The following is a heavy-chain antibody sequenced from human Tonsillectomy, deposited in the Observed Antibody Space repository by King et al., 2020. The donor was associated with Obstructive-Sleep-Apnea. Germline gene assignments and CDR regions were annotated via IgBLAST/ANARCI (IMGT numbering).Heavy chain of an antibody. V-gene: IGHV3-30*03. CDR2: ISFDGSKQ. Sequence: VQLVESGGGVVQPGRSLTLSCAASGFSFSTSGMHWVRQAPGKGLEWVALISFDGSKQYYADSVRGRFSVSRDNFKNTQYLQMHSLRVEDTAVYHCATDVSSGSGSHYLPEFWGRGTLVTVSS. CDR1: GFSFSTSG. J-gene: IGHJ4*02. CDR3: ATDVSSGSGSHYLPEF. D-gene: IGHD3-10*01.